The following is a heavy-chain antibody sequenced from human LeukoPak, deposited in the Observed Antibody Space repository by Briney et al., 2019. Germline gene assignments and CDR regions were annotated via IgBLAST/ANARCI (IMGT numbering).Heavy chain of an antibody. Sequence: PGGSLRLSCAASGFTFSGYAMSWVPQAPGKGLEWVSALSGSGGSTYYADSVKGRFTISRDNSKNTLYLQMNSLRAEDTAVYYCATYYYDSSGYYVWGQGTLVTVSS. D-gene: IGHD3-22*01. V-gene: IGHV3-23*01. CDR1: GFTFSGYA. J-gene: IGHJ4*02. CDR3: ATYYYDSSGYYV. CDR2: LSGSGGST.